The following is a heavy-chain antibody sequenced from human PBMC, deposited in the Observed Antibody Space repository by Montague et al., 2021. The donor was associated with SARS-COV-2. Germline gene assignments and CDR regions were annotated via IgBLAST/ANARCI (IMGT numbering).Heavy chain of an antibody. CDR2: IKEDGSDK. D-gene: IGHD2-2*01. J-gene: IGHJ5*02. CDR3: ARLKYTTSGGNWLDP. Sequence: SLRLSCAASGFTFSSYWMTWVRQAPGKGLEWVANIKEDGSDKYYVDSVKGRFTISRDNAKNSLYLQMNSLRAGDTAMYYCARLKYTTSGGNWLDPWGQGTLVTVSS. V-gene: IGHV3-7*01. CDR1: GFTFSSYW.